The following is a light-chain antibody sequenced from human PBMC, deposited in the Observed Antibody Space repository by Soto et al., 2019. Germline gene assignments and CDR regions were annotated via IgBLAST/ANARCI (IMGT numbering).Light chain of an antibody. CDR1: QSVSSSY. Sequence: EVVLTRSPGTLSLSPWERATLSCRASQSVSSSYLAWYHQKPGQAPRLLIYDASSRATGIPDRFSGSGSGSNFTLTINRLEPEDFAVYYCQQYGTSPLTFGGGTRWIS. V-gene: IGKV3-20*01. CDR2: DAS. J-gene: IGKJ4*01. CDR3: QQYGTSPLT.